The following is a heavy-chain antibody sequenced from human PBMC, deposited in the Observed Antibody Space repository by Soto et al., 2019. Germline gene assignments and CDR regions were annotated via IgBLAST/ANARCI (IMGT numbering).Heavy chain of an antibody. CDR2: INWSGGSS. CDR1: GFTFDDFA. Sequence: GGSLRLSCAASGFTFDDFAMHWVRQAPGRDLEWVSGINWSGGSSGYSDSVKGRFTISRDNAKNSLYLEMNSLRVEDTALFYCVKANDQQLVEGGPFDMWGQGTMVTVSS. V-gene: IGHV3-9*01. CDR3: VKANDQQLVEGGPFDM. D-gene: IGHD6-13*01. J-gene: IGHJ3*02.